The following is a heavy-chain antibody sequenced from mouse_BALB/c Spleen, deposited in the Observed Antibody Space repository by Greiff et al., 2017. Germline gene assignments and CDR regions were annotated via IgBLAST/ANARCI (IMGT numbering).Heavy chain of an antibody. Sequence: VQLQQSGAELAKPGASVKMSCKASGYTFTSYWMHWVQQRPGQGLEWIGYINPSTGYTEYNQKFKDKATLTADKSSSTAYMQLSSLTSEDSAVYYGANGYDDSFAYWGQGTLVTVSA. CDR2: INPSTGYT. CDR1: GYTFTSYW. V-gene: IGHV1-7*01. J-gene: IGHJ3*01. CDR3: ANGYDDSFAY. D-gene: IGHD2-13*01.